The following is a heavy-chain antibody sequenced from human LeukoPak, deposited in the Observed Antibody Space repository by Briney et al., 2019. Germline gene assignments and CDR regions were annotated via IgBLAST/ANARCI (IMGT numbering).Heavy chain of an antibody. D-gene: IGHD3-16*01. CDR3: ARDLNWGNPPPSEFDY. CDR2: ISAYNGNT. CDR1: GYTFTSYG. V-gene: IGHV1-18*01. Sequence: RASVNVSCKASGYTFTSYGISWVRQAPGQGLEWMGWISAYNGNTNYAQKLQGRVTMTTDTSTSTAYMELRSLRSDDTAVYYCARDLNWGNPPPSEFDYWGQGTLVTVSS. J-gene: IGHJ4*02.